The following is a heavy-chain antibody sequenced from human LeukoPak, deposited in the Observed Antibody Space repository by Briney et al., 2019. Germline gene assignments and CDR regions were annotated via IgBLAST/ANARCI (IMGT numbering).Heavy chain of an antibody. CDR1: GFTFSSYS. Sequence: RAGGSPRLSCAASGFTFSSYSMNWVRQAPGKGLEWVSSISSSSSYIYYADSVKGRFTISRDNAKNSLYLQMNSLRAEGTAVYYCARAHTIFGVVIYYYYYMDVWGKGTTVTVSS. V-gene: IGHV3-21*01. D-gene: IGHD3-3*01. J-gene: IGHJ6*03. CDR3: ARAHTIFGVVIYYYYYMDV. CDR2: ISSSSSYI.